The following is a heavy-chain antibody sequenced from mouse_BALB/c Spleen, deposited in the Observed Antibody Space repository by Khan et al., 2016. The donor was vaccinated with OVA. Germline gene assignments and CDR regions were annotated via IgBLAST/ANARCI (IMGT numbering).Heavy chain of an antibody. D-gene: IGHD2-10*01. CDR2: IWSDGST. V-gene: IGHV2-6-1*01. J-gene: IGHJ4*01. CDR1: GFSLTNYG. CDR3: ARQPYYHYNIMDY. Sequence: QVQLKQSGPGLVAPSQSLSITCTISGFSLTNYGVPWVRQPPGKGLEWLVVIWSDGSTTYTSALKSRLTISKDNSKSQVFLKMNSLQTDYTAMYFCARQPYYHYNIMDYWGQGTSVTVSS.